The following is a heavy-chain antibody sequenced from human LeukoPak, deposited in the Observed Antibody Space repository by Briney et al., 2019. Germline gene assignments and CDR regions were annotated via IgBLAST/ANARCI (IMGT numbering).Heavy chain of an antibody. V-gene: IGHV3-30*02. D-gene: IGHD3-22*01. J-gene: IGHJ6*03. CDR3: ARDLKYYYDSSGYYYYYCYMDV. CDR2: IQYDGSRE. Sequence: GGSLRLSCAASGLTFSTSDMHWVRQAPGKGLEWVSFIQYDGSRENYSDSVKGRFTISRDNSKNTLYLQMDSLRAEDAAVYFCARDLKYYYDSSGYYYYYCYMDVWGKGTTVTVSS. CDR1: GLTFSTSD.